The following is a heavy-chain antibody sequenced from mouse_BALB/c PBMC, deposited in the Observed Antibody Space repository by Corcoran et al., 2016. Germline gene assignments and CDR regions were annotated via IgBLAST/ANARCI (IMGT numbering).Heavy chain of an antibody. J-gene: IGHJ2*01. Sequence: EVQLQQSGPELVKPGASVKMSCKASGYTFTDYYMKWVKQSHGKRLEWIGDINPRSGGTIYNQTFKGKATLTVDKSSSTAYMELRSLTSEDTAVYYCARWGITTFDYWGQGTTVTVSS. CDR1: GYTFTDYY. CDR3: ARWGITTFDY. D-gene: IGHD1-1*01. V-gene: IGHV1-26*01. CDR2: INPRSGGT.